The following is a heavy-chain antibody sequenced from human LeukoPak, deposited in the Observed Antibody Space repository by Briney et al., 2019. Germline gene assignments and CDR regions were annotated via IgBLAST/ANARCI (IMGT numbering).Heavy chain of an antibody. CDR3: ARGDDSSGYEPRYYYYGMDV. Sequence: ASVKVSCKASGYTFTSYGISWVRQAPGQGLEWMGWISAYNGNTNYAQKLQGRVTMTTDTSTSTAYMELRSLRSDDTAVYYCARGDDSSGYEPRYYYYGMDVWGQGTTVTVSS. V-gene: IGHV1-18*01. J-gene: IGHJ6*02. CDR1: GYTFTSYG. D-gene: IGHD3-22*01. CDR2: ISAYNGNT.